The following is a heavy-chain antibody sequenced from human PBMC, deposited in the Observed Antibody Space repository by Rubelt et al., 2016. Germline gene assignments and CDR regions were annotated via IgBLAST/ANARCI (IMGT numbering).Heavy chain of an antibody. Sequence: PCKGLEWVAGMSYDGSKEYFADSVKGRFTISRDNSKNTLYLQMNSLRAEDTAVYYCAKTSSIAARGAFDIWGQGTMVTVSS. V-gene: IGHV3-30*18. CDR3: AKTSSIAARGAFDI. J-gene: IGHJ3*02. CDR2: MSYDGSKE. D-gene: IGHD6-6*01.